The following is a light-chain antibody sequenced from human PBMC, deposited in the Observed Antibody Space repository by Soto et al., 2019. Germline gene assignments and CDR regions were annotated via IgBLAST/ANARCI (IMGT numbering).Light chain of an antibody. J-gene: IGKJ5*01. CDR1: QSVSGD. CDR3: QQYGNWPLT. CDR2: GAS. V-gene: IGKV3-15*01. Sequence: ETVMTQSPATLSVSPGERTTLSCRASQSVSGDLAWYQQKPGQAPRLLIYGASTRATGIPARFSGSGSGTEFTFTISSLQSEDFAVYYCQQYGNWPLTFGQGTRLEIK.